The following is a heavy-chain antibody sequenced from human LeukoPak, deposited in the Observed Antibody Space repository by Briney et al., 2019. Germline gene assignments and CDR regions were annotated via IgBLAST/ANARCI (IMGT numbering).Heavy chain of an antibody. CDR1: GFTFSSYS. J-gene: IGHJ4*02. D-gene: IGHD2-2*01. Sequence: GGSLRLSCAASGFTFSSYSMNWVRQAPGKGLEWVSSIGSSSSYIYYADSVKGRFTISRDNAKNSLYLQMNSLRAEDTAVYYCARDSPLVVVPAAPFDYWGQGTLVTVSS. CDR3: ARDSPLVVVPAAPFDY. CDR2: IGSSSSYI. V-gene: IGHV3-21*01.